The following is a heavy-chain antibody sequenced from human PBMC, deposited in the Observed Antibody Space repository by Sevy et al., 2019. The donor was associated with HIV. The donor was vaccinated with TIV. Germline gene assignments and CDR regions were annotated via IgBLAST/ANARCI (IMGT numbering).Heavy chain of an antibody. V-gene: IGHV4-39*01. D-gene: IGHD4-17*01. J-gene: IGHJ5*02. CDR3: ARHRAHHDYADP. CDR1: GGSISNGDYY. Sequence: SETLSLTCSVSGGSISNGDYYWAWIRLPPGKGLEWIGSIYYHGDTYYNPSLKSRVTVSVDMSKNQFSLRLSSVTAVDTAIYYCARHRAHHDYADPWGQGTLVTVSS. CDR2: IYYHGDT.